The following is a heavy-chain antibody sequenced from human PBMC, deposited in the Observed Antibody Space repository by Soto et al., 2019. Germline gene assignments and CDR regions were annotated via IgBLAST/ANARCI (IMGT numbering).Heavy chain of an antibody. D-gene: IGHD4-17*01. CDR3: AKTDYGGIDY. J-gene: IGHJ4*02. V-gene: IGHV4-31*03. CDR1: GGSISSGGYY. Sequence: PSETLSLTCTVSGGSISSGGYYWSWIRQHPGKGLEWIGYIHYSGSTYYNPSLKSRVTISVDTSKNQFSLKLSSVTAADTAVYYCAKTDYGGIDYWGQGTLVTVSS. CDR2: IHYSGST.